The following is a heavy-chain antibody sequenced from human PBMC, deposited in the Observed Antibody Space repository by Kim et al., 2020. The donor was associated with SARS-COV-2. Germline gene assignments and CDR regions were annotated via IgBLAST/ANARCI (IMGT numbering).Heavy chain of an antibody. V-gene: IGHV4-59*08. J-gene: IGHJ5*02. CDR3: VRRWWEPGGGVNWFDP. CDR2: IYYSGST. Sequence: SETLSLTCTVSGGSISSYYWSWIRQPPGKGLEWIGYIYYSGSTNYNPSLKSRVTISVDTSKNKFSLKLSSVTAADTAVYYCVRRWWEPGGGVNWFDPWGQGTLVTVSS. CDR1: GGSISSYY. D-gene: IGHD2-15*01.